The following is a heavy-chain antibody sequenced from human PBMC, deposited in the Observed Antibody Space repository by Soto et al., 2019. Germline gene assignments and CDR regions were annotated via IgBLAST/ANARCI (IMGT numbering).Heavy chain of an antibody. V-gene: IGHV3-53*01. CDR2: IYTGGST. D-gene: IGHD4-17*01. CDR1: GFTVSRDY. CDR3: ARAYGGNPALFDP. Sequence: EVQLVESGGGLIQPGGSLRPSCAASGFTVSRDYMSWVRQAPGKGLEGVSVIYTGGSTYYADSVKGRFTFSRDNSKNTLYLQMNSLRAEDTAVYYCARAYGGNPALFDPWGQGTLVTVSS. J-gene: IGHJ5*02.